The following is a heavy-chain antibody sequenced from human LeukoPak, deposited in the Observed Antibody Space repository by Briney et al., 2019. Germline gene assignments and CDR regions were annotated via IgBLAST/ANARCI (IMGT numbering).Heavy chain of an antibody. Sequence: SETLSLTCAVSGGSISSCGYSWSWIRQPPGKGLEWIGYIYYSGNSYYNPSLKSRVTISVDRSKNQFSLKLSSVTAADTAVYYCARVMRKWFDPWGQGTLVTVSS. CDR3: ARVMRKWFDP. CDR1: GGSISSCGYS. V-gene: IGHV4-30-2*01. CDR2: IYYSGNS. J-gene: IGHJ5*02.